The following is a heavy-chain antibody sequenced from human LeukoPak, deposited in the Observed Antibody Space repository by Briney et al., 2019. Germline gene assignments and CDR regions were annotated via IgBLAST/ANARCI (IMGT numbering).Heavy chain of an antibody. CDR2: IYHSGST. Sequence: SETLSLTCTVSGYSISSGYYWGWIRQPPGKGLEWIGSIYHSGSTYYNPSLKSRVTISVDTSKNQFSLKLSSVTAADTAVYYCARVYGDVLLWFGELLPNHYFDYWGQGTLVTVSS. V-gene: IGHV4-38-2*02. D-gene: IGHD3-10*01. CDR3: ARVYGDVLLWFGELLPNHYFDY. J-gene: IGHJ4*02. CDR1: GYSISSGYY.